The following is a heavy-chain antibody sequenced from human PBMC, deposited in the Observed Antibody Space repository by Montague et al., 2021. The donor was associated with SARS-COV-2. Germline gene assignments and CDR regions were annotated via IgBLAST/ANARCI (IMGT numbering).Heavy chain of an antibody. CDR3: VRYSGWFYFDF. D-gene: IGHD6-19*01. J-gene: IGHJ4*02. CDR2: YLRPKWYS. V-gene: IGHV6-1*01. Sequence: YLRPKWYSDYAPSVRGRLTVNPDASKNEFSLELNYVTPEDTAVYYCVRYSGWFYFDFWGQGTLVTVSS.